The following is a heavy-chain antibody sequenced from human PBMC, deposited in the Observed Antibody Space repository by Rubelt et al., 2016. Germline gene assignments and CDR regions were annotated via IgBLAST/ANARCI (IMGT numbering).Heavy chain of an antibody. CDR1: GGSFSGYY. V-gene: IGHV4-34*01. CDR3: ARAYPYYYGMDV. CDR2: INHSGST. J-gene: IGHJ6*02. Sequence: QVQLQQWGAGLLKPSETLSLTCAVYGGSFSGYYWSWIRQPPGKGLEWIGEINHSGSTNYNPSLKSRVTISVDTSKNQFSLKLSSVTAADTAVYYCARAYPYYYGMDVWGQGTTVTVSS.